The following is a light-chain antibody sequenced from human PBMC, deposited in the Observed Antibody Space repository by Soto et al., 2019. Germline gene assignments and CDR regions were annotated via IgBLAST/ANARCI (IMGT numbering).Light chain of an antibody. V-gene: IGKV1-39*01. Sequence: DVQMTQSPSSLSASVGDRVTITCQASQTITSYLNWYQQKPGKAPKLLIYAAYNLQSGVPSRSSGSGSGTDFTLTISCLQSEDFATYYCQHYYSYPRPFGQGTKVDIK. CDR2: AAY. J-gene: IGKJ1*01. CDR1: QTITSY. CDR3: QHYYSYPRP.